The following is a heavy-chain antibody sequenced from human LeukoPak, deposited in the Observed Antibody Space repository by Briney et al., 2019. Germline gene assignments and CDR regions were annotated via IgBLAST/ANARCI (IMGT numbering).Heavy chain of an antibody. D-gene: IGHD6-19*01. CDR3: AKGRTAYSSGWYLFDY. Sequence: PGGSLRLSCAASGFTFSDYYMCWVRQAPGKGLEWVSYISSSGSTTFYADSVKGRFTISRDNAENSLYLQMNSLRAEDTAVYFCAKGRTAYSSGWYLFDYWGQGTLVTVSS. J-gene: IGHJ4*02. CDR2: ISSSGSTT. V-gene: IGHV3-11*01. CDR1: GFTFSDYY.